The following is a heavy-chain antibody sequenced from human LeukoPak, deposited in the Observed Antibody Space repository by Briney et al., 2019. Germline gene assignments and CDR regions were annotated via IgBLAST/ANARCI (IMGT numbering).Heavy chain of an antibody. CDR3: ARARSPSSGYLLRDHNWFDP. CDR2: IIPIFGTA. V-gene: IGHV1-69*13. CDR1: GGTFSSYA. J-gene: IGHJ5*02. Sequence: GASVKVSCEASGGTFSSYAISWVRQAPGQGLEWMGGIIPIFGTANYAQKFQGRVTITADESTSTAYMELSSLRSEDTAVYYCARARSPSSGYLLRDHNWFDPWGQGTLVTVSS. D-gene: IGHD3-22*01.